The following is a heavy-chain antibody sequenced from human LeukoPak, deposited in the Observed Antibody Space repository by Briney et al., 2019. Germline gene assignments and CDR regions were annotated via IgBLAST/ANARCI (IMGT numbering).Heavy chain of an antibody. CDR2: MYLGGTT. D-gene: IGHD6-19*01. CDR3: AGLEGRYSTDWFYFFDY. Sequence: PSGTLSLTCIVSGGSISSLNLWSWLRQPPGKGLEWIGEMYLGGTTNFNPSLKSRVTILIDKSKNQLSLQLTSVTAADTAVYYCAGLEGRYSTDWFYFFDYRGQGALVTVSS. J-gene: IGHJ4*02. CDR1: GGSISSLNL. V-gene: IGHV4-4*02.